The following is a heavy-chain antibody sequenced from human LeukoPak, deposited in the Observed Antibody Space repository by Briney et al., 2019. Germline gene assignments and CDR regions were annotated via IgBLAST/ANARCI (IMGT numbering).Heavy chain of an antibody. J-gene: IGHJ5*02. CDR2: IYYSGST. V-gene: IGHV4-30-4*01. Sequence: PSETLSLTCTVSGGSISSGDYYWSWIRQPPGKGLEWIGYIYYSGSTYYNPSLKSRVTISVDTSKNQFSLKLSSVTAADTAVYYCARVRPPIFDFDPWGQGTLVTVSS. CDR3: ARVRPPIFDFDP. D-gene: IGHD3-3*02. CDR1: GGSISSGDYY.